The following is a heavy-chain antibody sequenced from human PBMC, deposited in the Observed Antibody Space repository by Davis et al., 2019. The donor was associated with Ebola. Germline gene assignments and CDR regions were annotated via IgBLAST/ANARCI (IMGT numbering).Heavy chain of an antibody. V-gene: IGHV4-61*01. CDR2: IYYSGST. Sequence: MPSETLSLTCTVSGGSVSSGSYYWSWIRQPPGKGLEWIGYIYYSGSTNYNPSLKSRVTISVDTSKNQFSLKLSSVTAADTAVYYCAREGRYNWNDATFDYWGQGTLVTVSS. CDR3: AREGRYNWNDATFDY. J-gene: IGHJ4*02. CDR1: GGSVSSGSYY. D-gene: IGHD1-20*01.